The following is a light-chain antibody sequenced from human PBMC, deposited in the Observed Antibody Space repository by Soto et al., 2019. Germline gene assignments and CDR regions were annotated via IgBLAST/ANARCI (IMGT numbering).Light chain of an antibody. CDR2: DAS. CDR1: QSISSH. V-gene: IGKV3-11*01. CDR3: QQRRNWPGT. Sequence: EIVLTQSPATLSLSPGERAILSCRASQSISSHLAWYQHKPGQAPRLLIHDASNRATGIPTRFGGSGSGTEFTLTISSLEPEDFAVYYCQQRRNWPGTFGQGTKVEIK. J-gene: IGKJ1*01.